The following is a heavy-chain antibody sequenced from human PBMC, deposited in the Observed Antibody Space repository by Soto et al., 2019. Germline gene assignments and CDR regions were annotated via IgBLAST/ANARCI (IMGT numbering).Heavy chain of an antibody. Sequence: SVKVSCKASGGTFSSYAISWVRQAPGQGLEWMGGIIPIFGTANYAQKFQGRVTITADESTSTAYVELSSLRSEDTAVYYCASVLELHYYYGMDVWGQGTTVTVSS. V-gene: IGHV1-69*13. CDR3: ASVLELHYYYGMDV. CDR1: GGTFSSYA. J-gene: IGHJ6*02. D-gene: IGHD1-7*01. CDR2: IIPIFGTA.